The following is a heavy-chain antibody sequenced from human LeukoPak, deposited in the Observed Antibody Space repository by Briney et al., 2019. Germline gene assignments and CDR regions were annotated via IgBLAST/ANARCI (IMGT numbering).Heavy chain of an antibody. CDR2: IDQDGSEK. Sequence: PGGSLRLSCAASGFILSTSWMSWVRQAPGKGLEWVANIDQDGSEKYYMDSVKGRFTISRDNAKTSLSLQMNSLRDDDTAVYYCATGGAFNYYTNVWGRGTTVTVSS. CDR1: GFILSTSW. V-gene: IGHV3-7*01. CDR3: ATGGAFNYYTNV. D-gene: IGHD3-16*01. J-gene: IGHJ6*03.